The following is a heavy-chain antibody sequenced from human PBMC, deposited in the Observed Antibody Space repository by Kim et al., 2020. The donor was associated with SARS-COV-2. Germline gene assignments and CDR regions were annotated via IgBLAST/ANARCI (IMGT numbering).Heavy chain of an antibody. D-gene: IGHD3-10*01. CDR3: ARAEELLWFGELRPNWFDP. CDR1: GFTFSDYY. CDR2: ISSSSSYT. Sequence: GGSLRLSCVASGFTFSDYYMSWIRQAPGKGLEWVSYISSSSSYTNYADSVKGRFTISRDNAKNSLYLQMNSLRAEDTAVYYCARAEELLWFGELRPNWFDPWGQGTLVTVSS. J-gene: IGHJ5*02. V-gene: IGHV3-11*05.